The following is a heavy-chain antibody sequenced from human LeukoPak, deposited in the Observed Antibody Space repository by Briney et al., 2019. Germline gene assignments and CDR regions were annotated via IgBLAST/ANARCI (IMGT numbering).Heavy chain of an antibody. V-gene: IGHV3-7*03. Sequence: PGGSLRLSCAASGFTFSSYWMSWVRQAPGKGLEWVANIKQDGSEKYYVDSVKGRFTISRDNAKNSLYLQMNSLRAEDTAVYYCAKPPELYGGKAFDYWGQGTLVTVSS. CDR1: GFTFSSYW. CDR3: AKPPELYGGKAFDY. CDR2: IKQDGSEK. D-gene: IGHD4-23*01. J-gene: IGHJ4*02.